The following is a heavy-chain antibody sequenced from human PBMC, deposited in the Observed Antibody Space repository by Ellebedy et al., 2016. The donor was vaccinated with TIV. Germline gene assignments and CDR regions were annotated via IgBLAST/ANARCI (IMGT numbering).Heavy chain of an antibody. J-gene: IGHJ4*02. D-gene: IGHD3-16*01. CDR1: GGTFTSYA. CDR2: INTNTGNP. V-gene: IGHV7-4-1*02. Sequence: ASVKVSCKASGGTFTSYAMNWVRQAPGQGLEWMGWINTNTGNPTYAQGFTGRFVFSLDTSVSTAYLQISSLKAEDTAVYYCARSKRGMITFGGVMTDYWGQGTLVTVSS. CDR3: ARSKRGMITFGGVMTDY.